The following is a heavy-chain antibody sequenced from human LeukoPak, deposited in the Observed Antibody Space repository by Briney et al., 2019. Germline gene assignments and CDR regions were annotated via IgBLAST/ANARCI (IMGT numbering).Heavy chain of an antibody. V-gene: IGHV3-23*01. D-gene: IGHD2-15*01. CDR1: GFTFSNYA. J-gene: IGHJ5*02. Sequence: GGSLRLSCVASGFTFSNYAMTWVRQAPGKGLEWVSVISGGGDSTYYTDSVKGRFTISRDNSKNTLYLQMKSLRAEDTAAYYCAKAGYCSGASCYMGASRSDPWGQGTLVTVSS. CDR2: ISGGGDST. CDR3: AKAGYCSGASCYMGASRSDP.